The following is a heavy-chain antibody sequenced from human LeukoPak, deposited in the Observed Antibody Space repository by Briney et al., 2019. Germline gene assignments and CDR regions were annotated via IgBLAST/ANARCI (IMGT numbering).Heavy chain of an antibody. J-gene: IGHJ4*02. CDR1: GGSIESYY. CDR2: IAASGTT. Sequence: SETLSLTCSVSGGSIESYYWSWIRQPPGKGLEFIGYIAASGTTKHNPTLKSRVTLSMDTSKNQFSLKLRSVTAADTAVYFCARFPYFEGFDYWGQGTQVIVSS. CDR3: ARFPYFEGFDY. D-gene: IGHD3-9*01. V-gene: IGHV4-4*08.